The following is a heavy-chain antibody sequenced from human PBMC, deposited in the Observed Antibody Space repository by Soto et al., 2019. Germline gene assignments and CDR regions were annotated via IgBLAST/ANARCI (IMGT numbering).Heavy chain of an antibody. CDR1: GGSISSSNW. D-gene: IGHD2-15*01. CDR3: ARLWPSSYCSGGSCSPYWYFDL. CDR2: IYHSGST. V-gene: IGHV4-4*02. J-gene: IGHJ2*01. Sequence: QVQLQESGPGLVKPSGTLSLTCAVSGGSISSSNWWSWVRQPPGKGLEWIGEIYHSGSTNYNPSLKSRVTISVDKSKNQFSLKLSSVTAADTAVYYCARLWPSSYCSGGSCSPYWYFDLWGRGTLVTVSS.